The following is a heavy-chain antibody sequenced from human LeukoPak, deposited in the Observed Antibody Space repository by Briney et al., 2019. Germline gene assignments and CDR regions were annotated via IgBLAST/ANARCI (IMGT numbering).Heavy chain of an antibody. D-gene: IGHD1-26*01. V-gene: IGHV4-34*01. CDR1: GGSSSGYY. CDR2: INHSGST. CDR3: ARTLVGVFDY. Sequence: PSETLSLTCAVYGGSSSGYYWSWIRQPPGKGLEWIGEINHSGSTNYNPSLKSRVTISVDTSKNQFSLKLSSVTAADTAVYYCARTLVGVFDYWGQGTLVTVSS. J-gene: IGHJ4*02.